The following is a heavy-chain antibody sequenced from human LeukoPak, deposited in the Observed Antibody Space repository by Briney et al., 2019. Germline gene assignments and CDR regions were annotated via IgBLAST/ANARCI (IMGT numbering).Heavy chain of an antibody. CDR3: ARSPPLWNGDAFDI. D-gene: IGHD1-1*01. J-gene: IGHJ3*02. Sequence: GGSLRLSCAASGFTFSSYWMGWVRQAPGKVLEWVANIKQDGSEKYYVDSVKGRFTISRDNAKNSLYLQMNSLRVEDTAVYYCARSPPLWNGDAFDIWGQGTMVTVSS. V-gene: IGHV3-7*01. CDR1: GFTFSSYW. CDR2: IKQDGSEK.